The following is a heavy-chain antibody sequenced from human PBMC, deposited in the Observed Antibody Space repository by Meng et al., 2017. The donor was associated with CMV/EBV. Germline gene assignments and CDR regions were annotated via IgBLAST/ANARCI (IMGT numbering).Heavy chain of an antibody. V-gene: IGHV4-30-4*08. Sequence: HLQERGPELVKPSRTLSLTCSVSGGSISSGEYYWSWIRQPPGKGLEWIGYIYYSGTTYYNPSLESRVTISVDTSKNQFSLNLSSVTAADTAVYYCARLSGSGTTSTGYHYAFDSWGQGTLVTVSS. J-gene: IGHJ4*02. CDR2: IYYSGTT. CDR1: GGSISSGEYY. D-gene: IGHD3-22*01. CDR3: ARLSGSGTTSTGYHYAFDS.